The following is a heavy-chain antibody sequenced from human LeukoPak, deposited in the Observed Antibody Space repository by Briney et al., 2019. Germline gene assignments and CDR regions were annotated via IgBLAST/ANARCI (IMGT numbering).Heavy chain of an antibody. V-gene: IGHV4-4*02. CDR2: MYHSGNT. CDR1: GGSISSNNW. J-gene: IGHJ5*02. D-gene: IGHD6-19*01. Sequence: SETLSLTCAVSGGSISSNNWWSWVRQPPGKGLEWIGEMYHSGNTKYNPSLKSRVTISVDKSKNQFSLKLTSVTAADTAVYYCARDPGEYGSSSGWSDPWGQGALVTVSS. CDR3: ARDPGEYGSSSGWSDP.